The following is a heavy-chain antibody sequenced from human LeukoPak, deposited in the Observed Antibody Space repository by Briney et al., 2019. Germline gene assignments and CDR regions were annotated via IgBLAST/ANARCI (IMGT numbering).Heavy chain of an antibody. D-gene: IGHD3-22*01. CDR1: GGSISSSSYY. CDR2: IYYSGST. Sequence: SETLSLTCTVSGGSISSSSYYWGWIHQPPGKGLEWIGSIYYSGSTYYNPSLKGRVTISVDTSKNQFSLNLSSVTAADTAVYYCARLYYDSSGYYQICYFDYWGQGTLVTVSS. J-gene: IGHJ4*02. V-gene: IGHV4-39*01. CDR3: ARLYYDSSGYYQICYFDY.